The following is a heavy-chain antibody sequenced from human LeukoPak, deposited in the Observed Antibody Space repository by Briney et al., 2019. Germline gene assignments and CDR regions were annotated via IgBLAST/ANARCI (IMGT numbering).Heavy chain of an antibody. V-gene: IGHV3-7*01. CDR2: IKQDGSEK. CDR3: ARDRYPKIAAAVSY. CDR1: LVTFRRYW. J-gene: IGHJ4*02. Sequence: PRGSPTPSCAATLVTFRRYWMSSVGQAPGQGLAWLANIKQDGSEKYYVDSVKGRFTISRDNAKNSLYLQMNSLRAEDTAVYYCARDRYPKIAAAVSYWGQGTLVTVSS. D-gene: IGHD6-13*01.